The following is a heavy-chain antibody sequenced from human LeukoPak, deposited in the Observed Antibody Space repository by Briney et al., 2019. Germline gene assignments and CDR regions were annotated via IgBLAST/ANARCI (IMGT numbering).Heavy chain of an antibody. CDR1: GFTFSSYS. V-gene: IGHV3-48*01. J-gene: IGHJ3*02. Sequence: PGGSLRLSCAASGFTFSSYSMNWVRQAPGKGLEWVSYISSSSSTIYYADSVKGRFTISRDNSKNTLYLQMNSLRAEDTAVYYCARASYYYDSSGYYEAHAFDIWGQGTMVTVSS. CDR3: ARASYYYDSSGYYEAHAFDI. D-gene: IGHD3-22*01. CDR2: ISSSSSTI.